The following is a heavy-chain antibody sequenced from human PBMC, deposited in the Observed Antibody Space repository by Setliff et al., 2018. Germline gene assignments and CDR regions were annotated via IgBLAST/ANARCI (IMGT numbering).Heavy chain of an antibody. V-gene: IGHV4-4*08. CDR2: IYSSGST. J-gene: IGHJ4*02. Sequence: LSLTCSVSGGSISSSYWSWIRQPPGKGLEWIGNIYSSGSTNYNPSLKSRVTISVDTSKNQFFLNLTSVTAADTAVYYCAREGFYCTNGVCYRPFDYWGQGTLVTVSS. CDR1: GGSISSSY. D-gene: IGHD2-8*01. CDR3: AREGFYCTNGVCYRPFDY.